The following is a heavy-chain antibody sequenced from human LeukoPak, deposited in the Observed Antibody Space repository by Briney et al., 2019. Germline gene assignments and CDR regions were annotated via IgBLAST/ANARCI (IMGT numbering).Heavy chain of an antibody. Sequence: GASVKVSCKASGGSFRSFVVNWVRQAPGQGLEWMGRIISILGFTSYAQKFRDRVTITADMSTSTAYLDLSSLTYEDTAIYYCARDTSSGPYFYAMDVWGQGTTVTVSS. CDR3: ARDTSSGPYFYAMDV. CDR1: GGSFRSFV. J-gene: IGHJ6*02. D-gene: IGHD2-8*02. V-gene: IGHV1-69*04. CDR2: IISILGFT.